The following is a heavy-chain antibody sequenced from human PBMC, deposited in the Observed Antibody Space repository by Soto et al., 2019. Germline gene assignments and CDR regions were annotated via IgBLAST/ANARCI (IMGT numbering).Heavy chain of an antibody. J-gene: IGHJ4*02. Sequence: GGSLRLSCAASGFVFSSHAMSWVRQAPGKGLEWVSTISGRGVDTLYSDSVKGRFTISRDRSTNTVYLQMDSLRTEDTAVYYCAKAVPTTATLNDFEAWGQGTLVTVSS. CDR1: GFVFSSHA. CDR3: AKAVPTTATLNDFEA. D-gene: IGHD4-17*01. V-gene: IGHV3-23*01. CDR2: ISGRGVDT.